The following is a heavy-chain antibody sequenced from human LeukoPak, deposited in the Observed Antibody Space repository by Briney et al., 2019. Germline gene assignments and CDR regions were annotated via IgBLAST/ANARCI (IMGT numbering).Heavy chain of an antibody. CDR2: IYYSGST. Sequence: PSETLSLTCTVSGGSISSSSYYWGWIRQPPGKGLEWIGSIYYSGSTYYNPSLKSRVTISVDTSKNQFSLKLSSVTAADTAVYYCASNLYDSSGYYPQEFDYWGQGTLATVSS. CDR3: ASNLYDSSGYYPQEFDY. CDR1: GGSISSSSYY. D-gene: IGHD3-22*01. J-gene: IGHJ4*02. V-gene: IGHV4-39*01.